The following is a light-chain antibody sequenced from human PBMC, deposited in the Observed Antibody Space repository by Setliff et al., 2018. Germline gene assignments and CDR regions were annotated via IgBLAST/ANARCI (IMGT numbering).Light chain of an antibody. Sequence: QSVLTQPPSASETPGQRVTISCSGRSSNIGRNYVYWYQQFPGMAPKLLIYRNAQRPSGVSDRFSGSKSGASASLAITGLRSEDEADYYCCSYAGASSFAFGGGTKVTVL. CDR2: RNA. V-gene: IGLV1-47*01. CDR3: CSYAGASSFA. J-gene: IGLJ1*01. CDR1: SSNIGRNY.